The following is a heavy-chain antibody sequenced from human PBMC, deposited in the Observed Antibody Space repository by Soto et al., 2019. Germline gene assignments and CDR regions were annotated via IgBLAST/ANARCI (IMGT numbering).Heavy chain of an antibody. CDR2: ISGSGGST. J-gene: IGHJ4*02. CDR1: GFTFSSYA. V-gene: IGHV3-23*01. Sequence: GGSLRLSCAASGFTFSSYAMSWVRQAPGKGLEWVSAISGSGGSTYYADPVKGRFTISRDNSKNTLYLQMNSLRAEDTAVYYCAKAITMIVVVPGFDYWGQGTLVTVSS. CDR3: AKAITMIVVVPGFDY. D-gene: IGHD3-22*01.